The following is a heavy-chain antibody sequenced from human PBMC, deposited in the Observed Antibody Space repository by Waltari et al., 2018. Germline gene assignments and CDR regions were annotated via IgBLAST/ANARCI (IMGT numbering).Heavy chain of an antibody. CDR1: GGTFSSYA. D-gene: IGHD2-15*01. Sequence: QVQLVQSGAEVKKPGSSVKVSCKASGGTFSSYAISWVRQAPGQGLEWMGRIIPICGTANYAQKFQGRVTITADKSTSTAYMELSSLRSEDTAVYYCARETVVVAATTRPDAFDIWGQGTMVTVSS. CDR2: IIPICGTA. V-gene: IGHV1-69*08. CDR3: ARETVVVAATTRPDAFDI. J-gene: IGHJ3*02.